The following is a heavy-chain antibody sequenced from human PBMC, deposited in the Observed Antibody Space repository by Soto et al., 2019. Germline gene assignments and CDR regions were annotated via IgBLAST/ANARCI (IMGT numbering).Heavy chain of an antibody. D-gene: IGHD3-9*01. J-gene: IGHJ3*02. CDR3: AKQTATGGGAFEI. V-gene: IGHV3-23*01. CDR2: ILVSGST. Sequence: GGSLRLSCAVSGFICSDYDMSWVRQAPGKGLVWVSTILVSGSTHYEDSVRGRFTISRDTSKNTVYLQMKSLTPGGTAVYYCAKQTATGGGAFEIYGQGKKVTVSS. CDR1: GFICSDYD.